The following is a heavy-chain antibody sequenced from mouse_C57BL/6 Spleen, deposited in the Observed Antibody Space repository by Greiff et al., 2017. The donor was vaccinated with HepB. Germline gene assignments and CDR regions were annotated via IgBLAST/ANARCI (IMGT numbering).Heavy chain of an antibody. CDR1: GYSFTGYY. D-gene: IGHD2-13*01. CDR2: INPSTGGT. Sequence: VQLQQSGPELVKPGASVKISCKASGYSFTGYYMNWVKQSPEKSLEWIGEINPSTGGTTYNQKFKAKATLTVDKSSSTAYMQLKSLTSEDSAVYYCARSGGLDYCAMDYWGQGTSVTVSS. J-gene: IGHJ4*01. CDR3: ARSGGLDYCAMDY. V-gene: IGHV1-42*01.